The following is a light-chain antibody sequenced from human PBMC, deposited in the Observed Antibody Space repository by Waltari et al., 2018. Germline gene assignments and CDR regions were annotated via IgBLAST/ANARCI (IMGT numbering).Light chain of an antibody. V-gene: IGKV1-16*02. CDR1: PGISNY. CDR2: AAS. CDR3: QQYNSYPLT. Sequence: IQMTQSPSSLSASVGDRATITCRASPGISNYLAWFQQRPGTAPKSLIYAASSLQSGVPSKFSGSGSGTDFTLTISSLQPEDVATYYCQQYNSYPLTFGPGTKVDIK. J-gene: IGKJ3*01.